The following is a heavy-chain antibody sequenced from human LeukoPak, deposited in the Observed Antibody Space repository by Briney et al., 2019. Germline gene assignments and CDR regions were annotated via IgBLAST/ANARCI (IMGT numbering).Heavy chain of an antibody. Sequence: ASVKVSCKASGYTFTSQAINWVRQAPGLGLQWMGWVNTTTGNPTYAQGFTGRFVSSFDTSVSTAYLQINSLKAEDTAVYYCVGAETSVGYFDYWGQGTLVTVSS. CDR2: VNTTTGNP. J-gene: IGHJ4*02. V-gene: IGHV7-4-1*02. CDR1: GYTFTSQA. D-gene: IGHD4-23*01. CDR3: VGAETSVGYFDY.